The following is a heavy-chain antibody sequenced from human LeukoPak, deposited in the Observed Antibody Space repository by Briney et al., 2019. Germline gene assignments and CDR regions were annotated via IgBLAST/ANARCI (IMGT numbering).Heavy chain of an antibody. V-gene: IGHV3-66*01. CDR3: ARNNRQLVRY. J-gene: IGHJ4*02. D-gene: IGHD6-6*01. Sequence: GSLRLSRAASGFTVSSNYMSWVRQAPGKGLEWVSVIYSGGRTYYADSVKGRFTISRDNSKNTLYLQMNSLRAEDTAVYYCARNNRQLVRYWGQGTLVTVSS. CDR1: GFTVSSNY. CDR2: IYSGGRT.